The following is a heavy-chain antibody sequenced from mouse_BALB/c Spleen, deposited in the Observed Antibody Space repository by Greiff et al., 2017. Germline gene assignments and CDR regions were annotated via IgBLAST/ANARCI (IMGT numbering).Heavy chain of an antibody. J-gene: IGHJ4*01. CDR2: ISNGGGST. CDR3: ARLGYYRYDGSYYAMDY. D-gene: IGHD2-14*01. CDR1: GFTFSSYT. Sequence: EVMLVESGGGLVQPGGSLKLSCAASGFTFSSYTMSWVRQTPEKRLEWVAYISNGGGSTYYPDTVKGRFTISRDNAKNTLYLQMSSLKSEDTAMYYCARLGYYRYDGSYYAMDYGGQGTSVTVSS. V-gene: IGHV5-12-2*01.